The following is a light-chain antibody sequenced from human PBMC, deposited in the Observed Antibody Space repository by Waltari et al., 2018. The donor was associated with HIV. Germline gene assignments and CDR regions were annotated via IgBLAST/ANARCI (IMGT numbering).Light chain of an antibody. V-gene: IGKV3-15*01. CDR3: QQYDKWPLT. Sequence: EIVMTQSQATLSVSPGARAALSCRASQNINNNLAWYHHKPGQAPRLLIHGASTRATGLPASFSGSGSGTEFTLTISSLQSEDFAVYYCQQYDKWPLTFGGGTKVESK. CDR2: GAS. CDR1: QNINNN. J-gene: IGKJ4*01.